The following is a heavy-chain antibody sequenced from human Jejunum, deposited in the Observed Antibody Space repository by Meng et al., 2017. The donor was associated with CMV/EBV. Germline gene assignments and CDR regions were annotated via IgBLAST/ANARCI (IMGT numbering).Heavy chain of an antibody. CDR1: GGSIGSSSYC. Sequence: GGSIGSSSYCWGWIRQPPGKGLEWIGSVFYSGSTYYNPSLKSRVTISVDTSKNQFSLKLSSVTAADTAVYYCAREAYSVSSEIDYWGQGTLVTVSS. V-gene: IGHV4-39*07. J-gene: IGHJ4*02. CDR3: AREAYSVSSEIDY. D-gene: IGHD1-26*01. CDR2: VFYSGST.